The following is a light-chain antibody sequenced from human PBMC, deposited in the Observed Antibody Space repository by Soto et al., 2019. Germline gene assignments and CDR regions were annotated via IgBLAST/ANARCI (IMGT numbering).Light chain of an antibody. CDR1: NSDVGGYNS. V-gene: IGLV2-14*01. Sequence: QSALTQPASVSGSPGQSITISCTGTNSDVGGYNSVSWYQQHPGKAPKLIIYEVTHRPSGVSNRFSGSQSANTASLTISGLQAEDEADYYCCSFTTSTTYVFGTGTKVTVL. CDR2: EVT. J-gene: IGLJ1*01. CDR3: CSFTTSTTYV.